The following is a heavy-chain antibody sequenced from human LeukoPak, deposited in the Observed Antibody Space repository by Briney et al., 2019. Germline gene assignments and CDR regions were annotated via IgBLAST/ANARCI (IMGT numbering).Heavy chain of an antibody. V-gene: IGHV3-23*01. CDR1: GFTFSSYA. J-gene: IGHJ5*02. Sequence: HPGASLRLSCAASGFTFSSYAMSWVRQAPGKGLEWVSGIFDSGAGTSYADSVRGRFTISRDNSKNTLFLQMNSLRAEDTAVYYCAKDYSSSSWGQGTLVTVSS. CDR3: AKDYSSSS. CDR2: IFDSGAGT. D-gene: IGHD6-6*01.